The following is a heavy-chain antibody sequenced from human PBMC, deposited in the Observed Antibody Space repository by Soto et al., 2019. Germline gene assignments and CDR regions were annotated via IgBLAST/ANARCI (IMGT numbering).Heavy chain of an antibody. V-gene: IGHV3-23*01. D-gene: IGHD1-7*01. CDR1: GFTFSTYA. CDR3: AKRGISETTSRFDF. CDR2: VSGSGGST. J-gene: IGHJ4*02. Sequence: GGSLRLSCAASGFTFSTYAMSWVRQAPGKGLEWVSAVSGSGGSTYYADSVKGRFSISRDNSKNTLYLQMDRLRAEDTAVYYCAKRGISETTSRFDFWGQGTLVTVSS.